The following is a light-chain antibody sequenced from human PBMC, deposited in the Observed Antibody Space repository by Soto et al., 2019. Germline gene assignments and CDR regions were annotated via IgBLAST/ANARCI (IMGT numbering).Light chain of an antibody. CDR1: QTISTY. Sequence: DIQMTQSPSSLSASVGDRVTITCRASQTISTYLNWYQQKPGKAPKLLVYAASALQSGVPSRFSGGGPGTDFTLTISSLQPDDFATYYCQQTYSTPPTFGQGTKVEI. V-gene: IGKV1-39*01. J-gene: IGKJ1*01. CDR3: QQTYSTPPT. CDR2: AAS.